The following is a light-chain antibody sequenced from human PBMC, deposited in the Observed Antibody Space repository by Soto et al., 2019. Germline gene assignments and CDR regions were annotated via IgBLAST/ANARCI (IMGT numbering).Light chain of an antibody. V-gene: IGKV3-20*01. J-gene: IGKJ5*01. Sequence: EIVLTQSPGTLSLSPGERATLSFRASQSVNSNYLAWHQQKPGQGPRLLVLGASSRATGIPDRFSGTGSGTDFTLTISRVEPEDFAVYYCQQYGSSLITFGQGTRLENK. CDR1: QSVNSNY. CDR3: QQYGSSLIT. CDR2: GAS.